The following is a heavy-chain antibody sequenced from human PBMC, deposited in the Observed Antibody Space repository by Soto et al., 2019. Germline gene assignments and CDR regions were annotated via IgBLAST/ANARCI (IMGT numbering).Heavy chain of an antibody. J-gene: IGHJ6*02. CDR3: ASHGRQLVDYYDGMDV. CDR1: GGTFSSYA. Sequence: QVQLVQSGAEVKKPGSSVKVSCKASGGTFSSYAISWVRQAPGQGLEWMGGIIPIFGTANYAQKFQGRVTITANESTSTAYRALSSLRSEDTAVYYCASHGRQLVDYYDGMDVWGQGTTVTVSS. D-gene: IGHD6-6*01. CDR2: IIPIFGTA. V-gene: IGHV1-69*12.